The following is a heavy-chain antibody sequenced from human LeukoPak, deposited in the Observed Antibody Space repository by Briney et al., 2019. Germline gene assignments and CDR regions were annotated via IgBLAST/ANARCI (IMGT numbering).Heavy chain of an antibody. V-gene: IGHV3-53*01. D-gene: IGHD2-15*01. CDR1: GFTFSSYS. J-gene: IGHJ4*02. Sequence: GGSLRLSCAASGFTFSSYSMNWVRQAPGKGLEWVSFFYRGDSAYYAESVRGRFTISRDNSKNTLYLLMNSLIPEDTAVYYCAREVVSSPSYFDSWGQGTLVTVSS. CDR3: AREVVSSPSYFDS. CDR2: FYRGDSA.